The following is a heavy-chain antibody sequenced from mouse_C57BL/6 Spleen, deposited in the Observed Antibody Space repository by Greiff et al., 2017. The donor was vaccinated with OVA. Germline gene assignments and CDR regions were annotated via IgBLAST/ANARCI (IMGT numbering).Heavy chain of an antibody. J-gene: IGHJ1*03. D-gene: IGHD1-1*01. CDR1: GYTFTSYW. V-gene: IGHV1-53*01. CDR3: ARKGYYGSSYYWYFDV. CDR2: INPSNGGT. Sequence: QVQLQQPGTELVKPGASVKLSCKASGYTFTSYWMHWVKQRPGQGLEWIGNINPSNGGTNYNEKFKSKATLTVNKSSSTAYMQLSSLTSEDSAVYYGARKGYYGSSYYWYFDVWGTGTTVTVSS.